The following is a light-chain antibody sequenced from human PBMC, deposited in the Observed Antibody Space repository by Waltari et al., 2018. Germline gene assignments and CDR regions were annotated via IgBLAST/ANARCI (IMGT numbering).Light chain of an antibody. CDR1: NSDVGAYNY. J-gene: IGLJ2*01. V-gene: IGLV2-11*01. CDR3: CSYAGRYTSV. Sequence: QSALTQPRSVSGSPGQSVTLSCTGTNSDVGAYNYVSWYHHRPGKAPQLVIFDVDKRPSGVPDRFSGSKAGNTASLTISGLQADDEADYYCCSYAGRYTSVFGGGTKVTVL. CDR2: DVD.